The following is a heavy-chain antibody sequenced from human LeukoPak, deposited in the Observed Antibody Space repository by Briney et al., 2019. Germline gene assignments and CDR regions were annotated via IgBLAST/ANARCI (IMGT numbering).Heavy chain of an antibody. CDR1: GFTFSDYA. D-gene: IGHD3-22*01. J-gene: IGHJ3*02. Sequence: HPGGSLRLSCAASGFTFSDYAMHWVRQAPGKGLEWVAVISYDGTNKYYADSVKGRFTISRDNSKNTMYPQMNSLRAEDTAMYYCARAPMSYDSSGFGGAFDIWGQGTMVTVSS. V-gene: IGHV3-30-3*01. CDR2: ISYDGTNK. CDR3: ARAPMSYDSSGFGGAFDI.